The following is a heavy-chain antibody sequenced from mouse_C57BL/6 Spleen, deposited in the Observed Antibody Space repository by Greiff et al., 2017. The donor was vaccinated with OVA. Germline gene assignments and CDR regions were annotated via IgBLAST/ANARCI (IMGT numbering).Heavy chain of an antibody. CDR1: GFSFNTYA. CDR2: IRSKSNNYAT. Sequence: GGGLVQPKGSLKLSCAASGFSFNTYAMNWVRQAPGKGLEWVARIRSKSNNYATYYADSVKDRFTISRDDSESMLYLQMNNLKTEDTAMYYCVRQGGYDAMDYWGQGTSVTVSS. CDR3: VRQGGYDAMDY. V-gene: IGHV10-1*01. J-gene: IGHJ4*01.